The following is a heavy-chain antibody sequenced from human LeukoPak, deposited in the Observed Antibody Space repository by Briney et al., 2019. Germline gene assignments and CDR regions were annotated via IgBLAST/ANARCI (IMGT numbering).Heavy chain of an antibody. CDR3: ARDARLARNDDPDRGIDY. Sequence: SETLSLTCAVYGGSFSGYYWSWIRQPPGKGLEWIGEINHSGSTNYNPSLKSRVTISVDTSKNQFSLKLSSVTAADTAVYYCARDARLARNDDPDRGIDYWGQGTLVTVSS. J-gene: IGHJ4*02. V-gene: IGHV4-34*01. CDR1: GGSFSGYY. CDR2: INHSGST. D-gene: IGHD1-1*01.